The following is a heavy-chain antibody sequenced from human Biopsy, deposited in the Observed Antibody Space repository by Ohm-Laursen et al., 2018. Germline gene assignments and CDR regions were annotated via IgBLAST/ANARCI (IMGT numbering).Heavy chain of an antibody. V-gene: IGHV1-69*01. D-gene: IGHD1-26*01. J-gene: IGHJ4*02. CDR3: ARDALGGGSYRFFY. CDR2: IIPIFGTA. CDR1: GGTFTNYA. Sequence: SSVTVSCKASGGTFTNYAISWVRQAPGHGLEWMGGIIPIFGTANYAQKFQGRVTITADESTSTAYMELSSLRSDDTAVYYCARDALGGGSYRFFYWGQGSLVTVSS.